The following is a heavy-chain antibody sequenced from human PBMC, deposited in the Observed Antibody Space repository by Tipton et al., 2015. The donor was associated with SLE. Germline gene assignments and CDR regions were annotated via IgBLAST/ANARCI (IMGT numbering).Heavy chain of an antibody. CDR3: ARLDTAMVYFDY. CDR2: IIPIFGTP. J-gene: IGHJ4*02. CDR1: GGTFSSYA. D-gene: IGHD5-18*01. V-gene: IGHV1-69*13. Sequence: QLVQSGAEVKKPGASVKVSCKASGGTFSSYAICWVRRAPGQGLEWMGGIIPIFGTPNYAQKFQGRVTITADESTSTAYMELSSLRSEDTAVYYCARLDTAMVYFDYWGQGTLVAVSS.